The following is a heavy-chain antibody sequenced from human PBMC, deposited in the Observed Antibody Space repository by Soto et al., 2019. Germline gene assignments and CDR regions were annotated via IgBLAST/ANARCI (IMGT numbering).Heavy chain of an antibody. D-gene: IGHD3-22*01. J-gene: IGHJ4*02. CDR3: ARPYESGGFYYGFDY. CDR2: IHYSGTT. V-gene: IGHV4-39*01. CDR1: GVSIDSSRYY. Sequence: QLQVQESGPGLVKPSETLSLTCTVSGVSIDSSRYYWGGIRQPPGKGLEWIGNIHYSGTTYYNPSLKSRVIISVNTSKNQFSLRLNSVTAADTAVYYCARPYESGGFYYGFDYWGQGTPVTVSS.